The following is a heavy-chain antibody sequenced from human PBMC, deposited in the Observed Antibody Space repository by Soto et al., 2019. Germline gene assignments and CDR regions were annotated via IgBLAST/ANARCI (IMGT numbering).Heavy chain of an antibody. V-gene: IGHV3-33*01. Sequence: QSGGSLRLSCAASGFTFRSYAMHWVRQAPGKGLEWVAIIWYDGTNKYYADSVKGRFTISRDNSRNTLHLQMNSLRAEDTAAYYCARDLSNVGAQGYGMDVWGQGTTVTVSS. CDR3: ARDLSNVGAQGYGMDV. J-gene: IGHJ6*02. CDR2: IWYDGTNK. CDR1: GFTFRSYA. D-gene: IGHD1-26*01.